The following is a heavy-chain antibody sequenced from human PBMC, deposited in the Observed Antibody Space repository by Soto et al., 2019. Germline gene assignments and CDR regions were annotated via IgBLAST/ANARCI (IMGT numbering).Heavy chain of an antibody. J-gene: IGHJ6*02. CDR1: GDSVTSVSDY. CDR2: IYYSGSA. CDR3: ARGVGFGYYYYHMDL. Sequence: SETLSLTCTVSGDSVTSVSDYWSWIRQPPGKGLEWIGYIYYSGSADYNPSLGSRVTISIDTSKNQFSLKLTSVTAADTAVYYCARGVGFGYYYYHMDLWGQGTTVTVS. V-gene: IGHV4-61*01. D-gene: IGHD3-10*01.